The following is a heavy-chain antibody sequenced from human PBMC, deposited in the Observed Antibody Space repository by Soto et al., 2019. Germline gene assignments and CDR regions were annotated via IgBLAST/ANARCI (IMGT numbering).Heavy chain of an antibody. D-gene: IGHD5-18*01. J-gene: IGHJ5*02. Sequence: QVQLVESGGGVVQPGRSLRLSCAASGFTFSSYAMHWVRQAPGKGLGWVAVISYDGSNKYYADSVKGRFTISRDNSKNTLYLQMNCLRAEDTAVYYCARGRGYSYGYRANWFDPWGQGTLVTVSS. CDR2: ISYDGSNK. V-gene: IGHV3-30-3*01. CDR1: GFTFSSYA. CDR3: ARGRGYSYGYRANWFDP.